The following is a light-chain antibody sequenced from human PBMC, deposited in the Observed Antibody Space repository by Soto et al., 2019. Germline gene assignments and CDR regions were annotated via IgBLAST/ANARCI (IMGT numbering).Light chain of an antibody. Sequence: QSALTQPASVSGSPGQSITISCTGTSSDVGGYKYVSWYQQQPGKAPKFMIYDVSNRPSGVSNRFSGSKSGNTASLTISGLRAEDEADYYCSSYTTSNTRQIVFGTGTKVTVL. CDR1: SSDVGGYKY. V-gene: IGLV2-14*01. CDR2: DVS. CDR3: SSYTTSNTRQIV. J-gene: IGLJ1*01.